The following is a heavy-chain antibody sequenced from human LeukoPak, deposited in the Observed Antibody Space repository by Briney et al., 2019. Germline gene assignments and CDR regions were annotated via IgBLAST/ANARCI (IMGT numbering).Heavy chain of an antibody. Sequence: GGSLRLSCAASGFTFTVYAMNWVRQAPGKGLEWVSGISDSGRNTYYSDSVKGRFTISRDNSKSTVYLQMNSLRDEDTAVYFCAKARIAAAGTGAFDVWGQGTMVTVSS. V-gene: IGHV3-23*01. CDR1: GFTFTVYA. CDR3: AKARIAAAGTGAFDV. CDR2: ISDSGRNT. D-gene: IGHD6-13*01. J-gene: IGHJ3*01.